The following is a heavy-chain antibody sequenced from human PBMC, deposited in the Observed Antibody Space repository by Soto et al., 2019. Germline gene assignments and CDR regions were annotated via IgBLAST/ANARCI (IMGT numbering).Heavy chain of an antibody. CDR1: GFIFSSYW. V-gene: IGHV3-74*01. Sequence: EVQLVESGGGLVQPGGSLRLSCAASGFIFSSYWMHWVRQAPGKGLVWLSRIKGDESGTNYADSVKGRFTISRDNAKNTLYLQMNSLRAEDTAVYYCARGGLGTYLLDFWGQGTLVTVSS. J-gene: IGHJ4*02. D-gene: IGHD3-10*01. CDR2: IKGDESGT. CDR3: ARGGLGTYLLDF.